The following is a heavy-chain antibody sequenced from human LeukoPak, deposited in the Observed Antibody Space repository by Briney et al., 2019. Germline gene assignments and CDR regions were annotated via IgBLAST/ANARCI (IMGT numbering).Heavy chain of an antibody. D-gene: IGHD2-15*01. Sequence: PGRSLRLSCAASGFTFSSYAMHWVRQAPGKGLEWVAVISYDGSNKYYADSVKGRFTISRDNSKNTLYLQMNSLRAEDTAVYYCARAGCSGGSCYSISAFDIWGQGTMVTVPS. J-gene: IGHJ3*02. CDR1: GFTFSSYA. V-gene: IGHV3-30-3*01. CDR3: ARAGCSGGSCYSISAFDI. CDR2: ISYDGSNK.